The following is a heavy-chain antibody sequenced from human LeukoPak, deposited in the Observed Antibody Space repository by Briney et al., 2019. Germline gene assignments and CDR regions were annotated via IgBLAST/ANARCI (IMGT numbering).Heavy chain of an antibody. CDR3: ARHLYSSSDWVQH. Sequence: SETLSLTCTVSGGSISSSSYYWGWIRQPPGKGLEWIGSIYYSGSTYYNPSLKSRVTISVDTSKNQFSLKLSSVTAADTAVYYCARHLYSSSDWVQHWGQGTLVTVSS. D-gene: IGHD6-6*01. CDR1: GGSISSSSYY. CDR2: IYYSGST. J-gene: IGHJ1*01. V-gene: IGHV4-39*01.